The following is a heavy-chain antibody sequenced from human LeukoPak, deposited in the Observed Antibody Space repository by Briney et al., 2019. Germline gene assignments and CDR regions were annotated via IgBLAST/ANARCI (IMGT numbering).Heavy chain of an antibody. V-gene: IGHV1-2*02. CDR3: ARDRGYDSSGYYLGYYYYYMDV. J-gene: IGHJ6*03. CDR1: GYTFTGYY. CDR2: INPNSGGT. Sequence: GASVKVSCKTSGYTFTGYYMHWVRQAPGQGLEWMGWINPNSGGTNYAQKFQGRVTMTRDTSISTAYMELSRLRSDDTAAYYCARDRGYDSSGYYLGYYYYYMDVWGKGTTVTVSS. D-gene: IGHD3-22*01.